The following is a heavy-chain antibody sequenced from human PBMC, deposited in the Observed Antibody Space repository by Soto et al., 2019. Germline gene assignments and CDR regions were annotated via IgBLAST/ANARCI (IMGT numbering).Heavy chain of an antibody. CDR1: GFTFSSYN. J-gene: IGHJ6*03. CDR3: AGCGINYGDYRSMDV. V-gene: IGHV3-21*01. CDR2: LSSSSTYI. D-gene: IGHD4-17*01. Sequence: PGGSLRLSCAASGFTFSSYNMNWVRQAPGKGLEWVSSLSSSSTYIYYADSVKGRFTISRDNAKNSLYLQMNSLRAEDTAVYYCAGCGINYGDYRSMDVWGKGTTVPVSS.